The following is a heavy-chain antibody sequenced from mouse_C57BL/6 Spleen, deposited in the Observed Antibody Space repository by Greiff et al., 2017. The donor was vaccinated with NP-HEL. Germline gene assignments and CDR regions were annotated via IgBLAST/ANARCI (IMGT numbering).Heavy chain of an antibody. CDR3: ARDGYYFDY. J-gene: IGHJ2*01. CDR1: GFTFSDYG. Sequence: EVKLQESGGGLVKPGGSLKLSCAASGFTFSDYGMHWVRQAPEKGLEWVAYISSGSSTIYYADTVKGRFTISRDKAKNTLFLQMTSLRSEDTAMYYCARDGYYFDYWGQGTTLTVSS. CDR2: ISSGSSTI. V-gene: IGHV5-17*01. D-gene: IGHD2-3*01.